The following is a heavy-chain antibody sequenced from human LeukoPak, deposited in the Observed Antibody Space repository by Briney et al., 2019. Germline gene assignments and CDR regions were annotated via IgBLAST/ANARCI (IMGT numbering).Heavy chain of an antibody. CDR3: ARDRARNYYGSGVGMNWFDP. CDR1: GYTFTGYY. Sequence: ASVKVSCKASGYTFTGYYMHWVRQAPGQGLEWMGWINPNSGGTNYAQKFQGRVTMTRDTSISTAYMELRSLRSDDTAVYYCARDRARNYYGSGVGMNWFDPWGQGTLVTVSS. CDR2: INPNSGGT. D-gene: IGHD3-10*01. J-gene: IGHJ5*02. V-gene: IGHV1-2*02.